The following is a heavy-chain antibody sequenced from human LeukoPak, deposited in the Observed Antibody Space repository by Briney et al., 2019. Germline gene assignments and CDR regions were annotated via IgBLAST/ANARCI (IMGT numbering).Heavy chain of an antibody. CDR3: ARSRSSGWYYFDY. V-gene: IGHV3-21*01. CDR1: GFTFSSYS. J-gene: IGHJ4*02. CDR2: ISSSSSYI. Sequence: GGSLRLSCAASGFTFSSYSMNWVRQAPGKGLEWVSSISSSSSYIYYADSVKGRFTISRDNAKNSLYLQMNSLRAEDTAVYYCARSRSSGWYYFDYWGLGTLVTVSS. D-gene: IGHD6-19*01.